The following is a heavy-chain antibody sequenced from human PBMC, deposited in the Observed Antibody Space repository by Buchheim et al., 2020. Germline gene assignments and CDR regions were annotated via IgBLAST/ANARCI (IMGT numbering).Heavy chain of an antibody. J-gene: IGHJ6*02. CDR2: ISGSGGST. Sequence: EVQLLESGGGLVQPGGSLRLSCAASGFTFSSYAMSWVRQAPGKGLEWVSAISGSGGSTYYADSVKGRFTISRDNSKNTLYLPMNSLRAEDTAVYYCAKALGDCSSTSCYGMDVWGQGTT. CDR1: GFTFSSYA. D-gene: IGHD2-2*01. CDR3: AKALGDCSSTSCYGMDV. V-gene: IGHV3-23*01.